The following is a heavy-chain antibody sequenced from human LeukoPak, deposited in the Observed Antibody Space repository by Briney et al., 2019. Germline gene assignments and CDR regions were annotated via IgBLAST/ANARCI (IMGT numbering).Heavy chain of an antibody. CDR1: GFTFSNYD. CDR3: AEGGSSSWDYFDY. J-gene: IGHJ4*02. Sequence: GGSLRLSCAASGFTFSNYDMSWVRQAPGKGLEWVSAFSGSGYSTYYADSVKGRFTISRDNSKNTLYLQLNSLRAEDTAVYYLAEGGSSSWDYFDYWGQGTLVTVSS. D-gene: IGHD6-13*01. CDR2: FSGSGYST. V-gene: IGHV3-23*01.